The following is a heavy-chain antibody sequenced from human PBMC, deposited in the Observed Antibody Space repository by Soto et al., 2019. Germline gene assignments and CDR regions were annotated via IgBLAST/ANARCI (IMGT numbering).Heavy chain of an antibody. CDR3: ARPGGGYVVYYYGMDV. D-gene: IGHD6-25*01. V-gene: IGHV3-30-3*01. Sequence: GGSLRLSCAASGFTFSSYAMHWVRQAPGKGLEWVAVISYDGSNKYYADSVKGRFTISRDNSKNTLYLQMNSLRAEDTAVYYCARPGGGYVVYYYGMDVWGQGTTVTVSS. J-gene: IGHJ6*02. CDR1: GFTFSSYA. CDR2: ISYDGSNK.